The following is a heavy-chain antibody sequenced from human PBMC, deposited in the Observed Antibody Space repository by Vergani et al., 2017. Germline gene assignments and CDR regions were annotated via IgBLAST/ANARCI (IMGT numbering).Heavy chain of an antibody. V-gene: IGHV3-33*01. D-gene: IGHD2/OR15-2a*01. CDR2: IWYDGSNK. Sequence: VQLLESGGGVVQPGRSLRLSCAASGFTFSSYGMHWVRQAPGKGLEWVAVIWYDGSNKYYADSVKGRFTISRDNAKNSLYLQMNSLRAEDTAVYYCARGVLASTRIGGWGQGTLVTVSS. CDR3: ARGVLASTRIGG. J-gene: IGHJ4*02. CDR1: GFTFSSYG.